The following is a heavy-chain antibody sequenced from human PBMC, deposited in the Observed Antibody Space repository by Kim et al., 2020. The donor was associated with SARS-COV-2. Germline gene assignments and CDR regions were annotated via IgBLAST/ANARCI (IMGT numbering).Heavy chain of an antibody. D-gene: IGHD3-16*01. J-gene: IGHJ4*02. Sequence: YAAPGKGRFTISRDESKNTLYLQMNSLKTEDTAVYYCTTDLTTPLGYFDYWGQGTLVTVSS. CDR3: TTDLTTPLGYFDY. V-gene: IGHV3-15*01.